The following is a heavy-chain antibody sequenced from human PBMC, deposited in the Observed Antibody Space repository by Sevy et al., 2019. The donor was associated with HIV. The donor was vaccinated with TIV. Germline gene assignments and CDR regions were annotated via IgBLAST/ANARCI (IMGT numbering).Heavy chain of an antibody. CDR2: ILHSGGT. J-gene: IGHJ4*02. Sequence: SETLSLTCAVHGGSFDGYYWTWIRQPQPPGKGLEWIGEILHSGGTNYNPSLKSRVTISVDTSKNQFSLKMTSLTAAETARYYCARGLGMVRGVFDYWAQGTLVTVSS. V-gene: IGHV4-34*01. CDR1: GGSFDGYY. D-gene: IGHD3-10*01. CDR3: ARGLGMVRGVFDY.